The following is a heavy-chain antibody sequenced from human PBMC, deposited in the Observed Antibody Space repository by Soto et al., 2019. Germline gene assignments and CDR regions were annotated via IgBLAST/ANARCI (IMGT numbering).Heavy chain of an antibody. Sequence: GASVKVCWKASGDTFTGYYMRWVRQAPGQGLEWMGWINPNSGGTNYAQKFQGWVTMTRDTSISTAYMELSRLRSDDTAVYYCARGYCSSTSRYTDFDYWGQGTLVTVSS. CDR3: ARGYCSSTSRYTDFDY. J-gene: IGHJ4*02. D-gene: IGHD2-2*01. V-gene: IGHV1-2*04. CDR1: GDTFTGYY. CDR2: INPNSGGT.